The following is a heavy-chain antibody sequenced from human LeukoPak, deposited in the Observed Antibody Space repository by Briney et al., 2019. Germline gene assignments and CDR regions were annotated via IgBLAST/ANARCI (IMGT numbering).Heavy chain of an antibody. CDR3: ARDLRGGTDGMDV. CDR2: INRSGST. J-gene: IGHJ6*02. D-gene: IGHD3-3*01. V-gene: IGHV4-34*01. Sequence: SETLSLTCAVYGGSFSGYYWSWIRQPPGKGLEWIGEINRSGSTNYNPSLKSRVTISVDTSKNQFSLKLSSVTAADTAVYYCARDLRGGTDGMDVWGQGTTVTVSS. CDR1: GGSFSGYY.